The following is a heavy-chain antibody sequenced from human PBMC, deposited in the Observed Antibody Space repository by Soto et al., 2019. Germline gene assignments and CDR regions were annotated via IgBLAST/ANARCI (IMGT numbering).Heavy chain of an antibody. CDR3: AKDLGNYDVLTGYIHYYYYGMDV. J-gene: IGHJ6*02. CDR2: ISGSGGST. V-gene: IGHV3-23*01. Sequence: GGSLRLSCAASGFTFSSYAMSWVRQAPGKGLEWVSAISGSGGSTYYADSVKGRFTISRDNSKNTLYLQMNSLRAEDTAVYYCAKDLGNYDVLTGYIHYYYYGMDVWGQGTTVTVSS. D-gene: IGHD3-9*01. CDR1: GFTFSSYA.